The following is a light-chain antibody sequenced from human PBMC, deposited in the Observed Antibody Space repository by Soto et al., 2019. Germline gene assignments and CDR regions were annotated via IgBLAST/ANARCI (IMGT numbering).Light chain of an antibody. Sequence: QSVLTQPPSVSGAPGQRVTISCTGSRSNIGAGYAVHWYQQFPGTAPKLFIYDNTNRPSGVPDRFSASKSATSASLAITGLQAEDEADYYCQSYDSSDKLIFGGGTQLTVL. CDR1: RSNIGAGYA. J-gene: IGLJ7*01. CDR2: DNT. CDR3: QSYDSSDKLI. V-gene: IGLV1-40*01.